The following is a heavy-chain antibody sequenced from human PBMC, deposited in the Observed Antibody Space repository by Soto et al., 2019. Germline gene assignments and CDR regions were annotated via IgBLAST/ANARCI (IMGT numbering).Heavy chain of an antibody. Sequence: GTLSLTCAVYGGSISGYYWSWIRQPPGKGLEWIGEINHSGSTNYNPSLKSRVTISVDTSKNQFSLKLSSVTAADTAVYYCASSGGYCSGGSCYLPTVYYYYGMDVWGQGTTVTVSS. J-gene: IGHJ6*02. CDR2: INHSGST. V-gene: IGHV4-34*01. D-gene: IGHD2-15*01. CDR3: ASSGGYCSGGSCYLPTVYYYYGMDV. CDR1: GGSISGYY.